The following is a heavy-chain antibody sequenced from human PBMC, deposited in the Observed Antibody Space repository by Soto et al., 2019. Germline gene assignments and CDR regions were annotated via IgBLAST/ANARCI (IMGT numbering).Heavy chain of an antibody. CDR3: AIVRVADTPLGQCG. D-gene: IGHD3-10*02. CDR1: GFILSKNV. V-gene: IGHV3-30*06. Sequence: GGSRRLSGERSGFILSKNVMHLVRQAPDNGLEWVAFMSYDGISKFVSDSVKGRFTISRDNSKNTLFLHLHNVRLEDTAMYYCAIVRVADTPLGQCGRG. J-gene: IGHJ1*01. CDR2: MSYDGISK.